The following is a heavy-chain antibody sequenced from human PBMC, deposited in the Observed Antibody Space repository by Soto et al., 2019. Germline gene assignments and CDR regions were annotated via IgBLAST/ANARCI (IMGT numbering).Heavy chain of an antibody. V-gene: IGHV3-23*01. J-gene: IGHJ4*02. D-gene: IGHD6-19*01. CDR3: AKEGTSGLYYFDY. Sequence: EVQLLESGGGLVQPGGSLRLSCAASGFTFSNYAMNWVRQAPGKWLEWVSTISGSGGSPYYGDSVKGRFTISRYNSKNTLYLQMNSLRAGDSAIYYCAKEGTSGLYYFDYWGQGTLVTVSS. CDR1: GFTFSNYA. CDR2: ISGSGGSP.